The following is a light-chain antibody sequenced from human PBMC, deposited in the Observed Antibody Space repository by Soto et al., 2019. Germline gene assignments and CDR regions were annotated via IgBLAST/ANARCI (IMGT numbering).Light chain of an antibody. V-gene: IGKV1-5*01. CDR2: DAS. CDR1: QNVNKW. CDR3: QQYSRYSFT. Sequence: DLQMTQSPSTLSASVGDRVTITGRANQNVNKWLAWYQQKPGEAPTVLIYDASTLKGGVPSRFSGSGSVTEFTLTISSVHPDDFAFYYCQQYSRYSFTFRPGTKVEI. J-gene: IGKJ3*01.